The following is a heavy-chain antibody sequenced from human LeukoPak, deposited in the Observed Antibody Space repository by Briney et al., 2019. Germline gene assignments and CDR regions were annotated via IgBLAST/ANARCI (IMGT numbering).Heavy chain of an antibody. V-gene: IGHV3-23*01. Sequence: PGGSLRLSCAASGFTFSSYAMSWVRQAPGKGLEWVSAISGSGDSTFYADSVKGRFTISRDNSKNTLYLQMNSLRAEDTAVYYCAKWVDFWSGYYFDYWGQGTLVTVSS. CDR3: AKWVDFWSGYYFDY. CDR1: GFTFSSYA. J-gene: IGHJ4*02. CDR2: ISGSGDST. D-gene: IGHD3-3*01.